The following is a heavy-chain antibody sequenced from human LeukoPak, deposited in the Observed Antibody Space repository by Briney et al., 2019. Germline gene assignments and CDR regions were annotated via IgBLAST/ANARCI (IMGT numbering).Heavy chain of an antibody. CDR3: AKPSGIRYFDWLSYFDY. CDR1: GFTFSSYG. D-gene: IGHD3-9*01. V-gene: IGHV3-30*18. Sequence: GRSLRLSCAASGFTFSSYGMHWVRQAPGKGLEWVAVISYDGSNKYYADSVKGRFTISRDNSKNTLYLQMNSLRAEDTVVYYCAKPSGIRYFDWLSYFDYWGQGTLVTVSS. CDR2: ISYDGSNK. J-gene: IGHJ4*02.